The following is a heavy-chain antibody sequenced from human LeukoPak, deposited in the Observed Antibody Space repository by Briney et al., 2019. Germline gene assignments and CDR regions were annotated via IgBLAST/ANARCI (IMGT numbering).Heavy chain of an antibody. V-gene: IGHV1-2*02. Sequence: ASVKVSCKASGYTFTGYYMHWVRQAPGQGLEWMGWINPNSGGTNYAQKFQGRVTMTRDTSISTAYMELSRLRSDDTAVYYCARGNYDILTGYHALSYTRNYYYYYMDVWGKGTTVTISS. CDR1: GYTFTGYY. CDR2: INPNSGGT. D-gene: IGHD3-9*01. J-gene: IGHJ6*03. CDR3: ARGNYDILTGYHALSYTRNYYYYYMDV.